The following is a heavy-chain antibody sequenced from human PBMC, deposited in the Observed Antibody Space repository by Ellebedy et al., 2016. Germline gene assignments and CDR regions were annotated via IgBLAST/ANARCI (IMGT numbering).Heavy chain of an antibody. Sequence: SETLSLTCAVSGGAISGVNWWTWVRQPPGKGLEWIGEIFHSGTSNYNPSLKSRVTISVDESKNHFSLPLTSVTAADTAVYYCAKYGGYDNRGNYFDSWGQGSLVTVSS. D-gene: IGHD5-12*01. CDR2: IFHSGTS. J-gene: IGHJ4*02. CDR1: GGAISGVNW. CDR3: AKYGGYDNRGNYFDS. V-gene: IGHV4-4*02.